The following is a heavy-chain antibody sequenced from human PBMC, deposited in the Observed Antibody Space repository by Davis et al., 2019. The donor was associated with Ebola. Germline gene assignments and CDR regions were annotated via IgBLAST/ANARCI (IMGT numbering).Heavy chain of an antibody. CDR3: TRGYFSGTTCYSWFDP. V-gene: IGHV1-8*03. CDR1: GYTFLTYD. J-gene: IGHJ5*02. Sequence: ASVKVSCKASGYTFLTYDINWVRQAPGPGLEWMGWMNLVSGNTVYAQRFQDRLTITRNTTTTTAYMKLSSLRSEDTAVYYCTRGYFSGTTCYSWFDPWGQGTLVTVSS. CDR2: MNLVSGNT. D-gene: IGHD2-2*01.